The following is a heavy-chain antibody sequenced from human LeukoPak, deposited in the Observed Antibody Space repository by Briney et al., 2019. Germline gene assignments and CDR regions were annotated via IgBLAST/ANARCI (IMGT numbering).Heavy chain of an antibody. J-gene: IGHJ4*02. Sequence: PGRSLRLSCAGSGFTFSNSGMHWVRQAPGKGLEWVAVISHDASSKYHADSVKGRFTISRDNSKNTLYLQMNSRRAEDTALYYCAIYFDHWGQGTLVTVSS. V-gene: IGHV3-30*03. CDR3: AIYFDH. CDR1: GFTFSNSG. CDR2: ISHDASSK.